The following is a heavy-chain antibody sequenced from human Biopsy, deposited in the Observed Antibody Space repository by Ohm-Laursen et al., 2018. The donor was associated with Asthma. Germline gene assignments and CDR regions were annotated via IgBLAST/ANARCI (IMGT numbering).Heavy chain of an antibody. D-gene: IGHD3-22*01. CDR1: GFTFSSYP. CDR2: INSSSII. CDR3: AKGYYYDSSGFDY. J-gene: IGHJ4*02. V-gene: IGHV3-21*04. Sequence: SLRLSCAASGFTFSSYPMNWVRQAPGKGLEWLSYINSSSIIYYADSVKGRFTISRDNSKNTLYLQMNSLRAEDTAVYYCAKGYYYDSSGFDYWGQGTLVTVSS.